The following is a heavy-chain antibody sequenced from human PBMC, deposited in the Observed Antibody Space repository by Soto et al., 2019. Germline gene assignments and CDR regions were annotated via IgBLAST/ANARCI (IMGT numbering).Heavy chain of an antibody. J-gene: IGHJ5*02. CDR3: ARDKAPSSGYYPSGFAP. Sequence: ANYAQKFQGRVTITADESTSTAYMELSSLRSVDTAGYYCARDKAPSSGYYPSGFAPWGQGTLVTVSS. V-gene: IGHV1-69*01. D-gene: IGHD3-22*01. CDR2: A.